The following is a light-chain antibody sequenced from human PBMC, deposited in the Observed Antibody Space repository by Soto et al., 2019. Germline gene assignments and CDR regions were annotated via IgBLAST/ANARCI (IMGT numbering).Light chain of an antibody. CDR1: QSVSIN. J-gene: IGKJ4*01. Sequence: EIVMTQSPGTLSVSPGERATLSCRASQSVSINLAWYQHKPGHAPRLLMFLASTRVTGIPARFSGSGTGTDFTLTISSLQSEDFAVYYCQQYHNWPLTFGGGTKVEIK. CDR3: QQYHNWPLT. V-gene: IGKV3-15*01. CDR2: LAS.